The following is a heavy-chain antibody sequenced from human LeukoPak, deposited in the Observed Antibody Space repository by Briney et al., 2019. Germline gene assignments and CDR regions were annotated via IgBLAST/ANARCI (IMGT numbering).Heavy chain of an antibody. CDR2: IWYDGSNK. V-gene: IGHV3-33*01. D-gene: IGHD6-13*01. CDR3: ARDSSSWYYLDY. Sequence: GGSLGLSCAASGFTFSSYGMHWVRQAPGKGLEWVAVIWYDGSNKYYADSVKGRFTISRDNSKNTLYLQMNSLRAEDTAVYYCARDSSSWYYLDYWGQGTLVTVSS. J-gene: IGHJ4*02. CDR1: GFTFSSYG.